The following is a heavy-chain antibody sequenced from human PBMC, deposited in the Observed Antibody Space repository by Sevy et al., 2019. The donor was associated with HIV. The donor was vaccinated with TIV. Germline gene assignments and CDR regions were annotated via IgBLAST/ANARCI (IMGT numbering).Heavy chain of an antibody. CDR1: GFTFSDYY. Sequence: GESLKISCAASGFTFSDYYMSWIRQAPGKGLEWVSYISNSGGTTYYADSVKGRITISRDNAKNSLYLQMNSLRAEDTAVYYCARITGWRFDYWGQGTLVTVSS. CDR2: ISNSGGTT. D-gene: IGHD6-19*01. CDR3: ARITGWRFDY. J-gene: IGHJ4*02. V-gene: IGHV3-11*04.